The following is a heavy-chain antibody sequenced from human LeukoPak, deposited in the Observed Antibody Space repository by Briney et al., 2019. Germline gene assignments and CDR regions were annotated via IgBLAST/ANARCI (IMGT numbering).Heavy chain of an antibody. V-gene: IGHV3-23*01. J-gene: IGHJ4*02. Sequence: GGSLRLSCAASGFTFSSYAMSWVRQAPGKGLEWVSAISGSGGSTYYADSVKGRFTISRDNSKNTLYLQMNSLRAEDTTVYYCAKEELGGGPTRDYFDYWGQGTLVTVSS. CDR2: ISGSGGST. D-gene: IGHD1-26*01. CDR3: AKEELGGGPTRDYFDY. CDR1: GFTFSSYA.